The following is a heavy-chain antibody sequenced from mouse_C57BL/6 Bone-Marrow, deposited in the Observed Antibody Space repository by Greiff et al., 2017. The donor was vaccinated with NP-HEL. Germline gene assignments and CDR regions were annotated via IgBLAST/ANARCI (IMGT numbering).Heavy chain of an antibody. D-gene: IGHD2-5*01. V-gene: IGHV1-81*01. CDR2: IYPRSGNT. J-gene: IGHJ3*01. CDR1: GYTFTSYG. CDR3: ARAYYSNPWFAY. Sequence: VQLQQSGAELARPGASVKLSCEASGYTFTSYGISWVKQRTGQGLEWIGEIYPRSGNTYYNEKFKGKATLTADKSSSTAYMELRSLTSEDSAVYFCARAYYSNPWFAYWGQGTLVTVSA.